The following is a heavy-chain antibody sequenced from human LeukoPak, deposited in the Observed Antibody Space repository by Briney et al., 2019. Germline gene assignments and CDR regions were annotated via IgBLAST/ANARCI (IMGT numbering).Heavy chain of an antibody. J-gene: IGHJ4*02. CDR3: ARGGNYYDSSGSTSDFDY. V-gene: IGHV4-34*01. D-gene: IGHD3-22*01. CDR1: GESFSGYY. Sequence: SETLSLTCAVYGESFSGYYWSWIRQHPGKGLEWIGEINHSGSTNYNPSLKSRVTISVDTSKNHFSLKLSSVTAADMAVYYCARGGNYYDSSGSTSDFDYWGQGTLVTVSS. CDR2: INHSGST.